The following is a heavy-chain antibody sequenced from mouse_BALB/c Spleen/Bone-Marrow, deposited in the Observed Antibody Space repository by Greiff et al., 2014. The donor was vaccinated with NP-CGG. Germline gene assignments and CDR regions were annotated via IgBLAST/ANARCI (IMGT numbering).Heavy chain of an antibody. Sequence: DVQLQESGPGLVKPSQSLSLTCTVTGYSITSDYAWNWIRQFPGKKLEWMGYISYSGSPSYNPSVKSRISITRDTSKNQFFLQLNSVTTEDTDTYYCARYRDDHVFMDYWGQGTSVTVSS. J-gene: IGHJ4*01. CDR3: ARYRDDHVFMDY. V-gene: IGHV3-2*02. CDR2: ISYSGSP. D-gene: IGHD2-4*01. CDR1: GYSITSDYA.